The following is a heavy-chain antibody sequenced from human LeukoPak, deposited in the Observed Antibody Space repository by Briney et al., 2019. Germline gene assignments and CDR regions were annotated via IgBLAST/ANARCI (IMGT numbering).Heavy chain of an antibody. Sequence: GGSLRLSCEATGFTLSSYGMHWVRQAPGRGLEWVAVISYDGSNKYYGDSVKGRLTISRDNSKNMLYLQMNSLRAEDTAVYYCAKGSYWGQGTLVTVSS. CDR2: ISYDGSNK. J-gene: IGHJ4*02. CDR1: GFTLSSYG. V-gene: IGHV3-30*18. CDR3: AKGSY.